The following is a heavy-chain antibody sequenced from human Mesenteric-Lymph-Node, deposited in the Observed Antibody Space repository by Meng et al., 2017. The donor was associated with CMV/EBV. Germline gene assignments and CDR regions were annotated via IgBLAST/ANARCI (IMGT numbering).Heavy chain of an antibody. V-gene: IGHV1-18*01. D-gene: IGHD2-15*01. J-gene: IGHJ3*02. CDR3: AREGDVVIFKNALDM. CDR2: ISAYNGNT. CDR1: GYTFTSYG. Sequence: ASVKVSCKASGYTFTSYGISWVRQAPGQGLEWMGWISAYNGNTNYAQKLQGRVTMTSYISTATVYMELSSLKSEDTAVYYCAREGDVVIFKNALDMWGQGTVVTVSS.